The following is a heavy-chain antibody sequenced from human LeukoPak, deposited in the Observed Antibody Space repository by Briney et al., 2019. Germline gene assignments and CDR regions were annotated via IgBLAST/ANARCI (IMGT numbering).Heavy chain of an antibody. J-gene: IGHJ4*02. D-gene: IGHD4-23*01. Sequence: SGTLSLTCTVSGGSISSSSYFWGWIRQPPGKGLEWIGSIFYSGSTYYNPSLNSRVTISIDTSKNQFSLKLSSVTAADTAVYYCARHEDMVRDYFDYWGQGTLVTVSS. CDR1: GGSISSSSYF. CDR3: ARHEDMVRDYFDY. CDR2: IFYSGST. V-gene: IGHV4-39*01.